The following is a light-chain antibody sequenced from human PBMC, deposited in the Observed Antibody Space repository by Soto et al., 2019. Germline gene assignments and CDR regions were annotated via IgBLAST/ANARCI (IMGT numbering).Light chain of an antibody. CDR2: DVS. CDR3: SSYTSSSTE. V-gene: IGLV2-14*01. J-gene: IGLJ2*01. CDR1: SSDVDGYNY. Sequence: QSVLTQPASVSGSPGQSITISCTGTSSDVDGYNYVSWYQQHPGKAPKLMIYDVSNRPSGVSNRFSGSKSGNTASLTISGLQAEDEADYYCSSYTSSSTEFGGGTKVTVL.